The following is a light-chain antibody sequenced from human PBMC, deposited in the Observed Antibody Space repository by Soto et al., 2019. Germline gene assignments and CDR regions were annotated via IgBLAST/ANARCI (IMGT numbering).Light chain of an antibody. V-gene: IGKV3-20*01. CDR1: QSVSSSY. J-gene: IGKJ2*01. Sequence: EIVLTQSPGTLSLSPGERATLSCRASQSVSSSYLAWYQQKPGQAPRLLIYGASSRATGIPDRFSGSGSGTAFTLTSSRLEPEDFAVYYCQQYGSSPVTFGQGTKLEIK. CDR2: GAS. CDR3: QQYGSSPVT.